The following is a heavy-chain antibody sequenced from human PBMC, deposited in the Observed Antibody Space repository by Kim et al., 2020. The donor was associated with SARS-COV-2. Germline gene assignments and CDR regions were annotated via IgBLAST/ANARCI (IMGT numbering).Heavy chain of an antibody. CDR3: ARARQGDV. Sequence: SSTIYYADDVKGRFNIPRDNAKNSLYLEMNCLRDEDTAVYYCARARQGDVWGQGTTVTVSS. CDR2: SSTI. J-gene: IGHJ6*02. V-gene: IGHV3-48*02.